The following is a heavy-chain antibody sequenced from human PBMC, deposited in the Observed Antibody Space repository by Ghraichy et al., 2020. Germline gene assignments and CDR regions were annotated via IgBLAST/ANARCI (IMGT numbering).Heavy chain of an antibody. D-gene: IGHD3-22*01. Sequence: SETLSLTCAVYGGSFSGYYWSWIRQPPGKGLEWIGEINHSGSANYNPSLKSRVTISVDTSKNQFSLKLSSVTAADMAVYYCARGGYYYDSNWGQGTLVTVSS. CDR1: GGSFSGYY. CDR2: INHSGSA. J-gene: IGHJ4*02. V-gene: IGHV4-34*01. CDR3: ARGGYYYDSN.